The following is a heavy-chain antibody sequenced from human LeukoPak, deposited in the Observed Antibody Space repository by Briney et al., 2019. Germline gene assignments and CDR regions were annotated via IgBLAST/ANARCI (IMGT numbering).Heavy chain of an antibody. D-gene: IGHD3-10*01. CDR2: IRSKTNSYAT. Sequence: PGGSLRLSCAASGFTFSGAAMHWVRQASGKGLEWVGRIRSKTNSYATAYAASVKGRFTISRDDSKNTAYMQMKSQKTEDTAVYYCTSLAYGSGSYYIAVYYWGQGTLVTVSS. CDR3: TSLAYGSGSYYIAVYY. J-gene: IGHJ4*02. V-gene: IGHV3-73*01. CDR1: GFTFSGAA.